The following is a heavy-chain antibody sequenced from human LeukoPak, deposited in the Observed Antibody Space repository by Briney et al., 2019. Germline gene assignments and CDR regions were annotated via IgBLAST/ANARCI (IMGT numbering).Heavy chain of an antibody. J-gene: IGHJ3*02. CDR2: INPSGGST. D-gene: IGHD2-21*02. V-gene: IGHV1-46*01. CDR3: ASPYPPLYCGGDCYSSSSDAFDI. CDR1: GYTFTSYY. Sequence: ASVKVSCKASGYTFTSYYMHWVRQAPGQGLEWMGIINPSGGSTSYAQKFQGRVTMTRDTSTSTVYMERSSLRSEDTAVYYCASPYPPLYCGGDCYSSSSDAFDIWGQGTMVTVSS.